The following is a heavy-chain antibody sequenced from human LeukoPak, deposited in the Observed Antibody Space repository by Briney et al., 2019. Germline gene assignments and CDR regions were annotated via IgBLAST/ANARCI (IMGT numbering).Heavy chain of an antibody. J-gene: IGHJ4*02. CDR1: GDRVSSNSAA. CDR2: TYYRYKWYN. D-gene: IGHD6-19*01. V-gene: IGHV6-1*01. Sequence: SQTISLTSAISGDRVSSNSAAWNWLRHSPLRGLDWLGRTYYRYKWYNDYAVSVKSRITINPDTSKNQFSLQLNSVTPEDTAVYYCARESWLESSGWYPAASFDYWGQGTLVTVSS. CDR3: ARESWLESSGWYPAASFDY.